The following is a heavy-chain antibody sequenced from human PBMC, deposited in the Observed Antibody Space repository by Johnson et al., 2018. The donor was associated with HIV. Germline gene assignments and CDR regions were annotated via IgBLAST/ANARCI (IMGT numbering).Heavy chain of an antibody. Sequence: VQLVESGGSMVRPGGSRRLSCAASGFTVSSNYMSWVRQAPGKGLEWVSVIYSGGSTYYADSVKGRFTISRDNSKNTLYLQMNSLRAEDTALYYCARDLVDAVIVVFGAFDIWGQGTMVTVSS. CDR3: ARDLVDAVIVVFGAFDI. CDR2: IYSGGST. D-gene: IGHD3-22*01. CDR1: GFTVSSNY. V-gene: IGHV3-66*01. J-gene: IGHJ3*02.